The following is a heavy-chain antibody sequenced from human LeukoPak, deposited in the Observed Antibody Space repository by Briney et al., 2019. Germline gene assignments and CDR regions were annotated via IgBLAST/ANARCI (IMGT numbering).Heavy chain of an antibody. CDR1: GGSISSYY. CDR2: IYYSGST. CDR3: ASLLRSEAYFDY. Sequence: SETLSLTCTVSGGSISSYYWSWIRQPPGKGLEWIGYIYYSGSTNCNPSLKSRVTILVDTSKNQFSLKLSSVTAADTAVYYCASLLRSEAYFDYWGQGTLVTVSS. D-gene: IGHD3-3*01. J-gene: IGHJ4*02. V-gene: IGHV4-59*08.